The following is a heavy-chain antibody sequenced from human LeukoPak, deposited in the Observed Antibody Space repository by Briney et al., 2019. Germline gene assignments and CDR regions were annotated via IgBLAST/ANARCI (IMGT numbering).Heavy chain of an antibody. Sequence: GGSLRLSCAASGFTFSSYEMNWVRQAPGKGLEWVSYISSSGSTIYYADSVKGRFTISRDNSKNTLYLQMNSLRAEDTAVYYCARGGYYYDSSGYYSYWGQGTLVTVSS. J-gene: IGHJ4*02. V-gene: IGHV3-48*03. CDR3: ARGGYYYDSSGYYSY. D-gene: IGHD3-22*01. CDR1: GFTFSSYE. CDR2: ISSSGSTI.